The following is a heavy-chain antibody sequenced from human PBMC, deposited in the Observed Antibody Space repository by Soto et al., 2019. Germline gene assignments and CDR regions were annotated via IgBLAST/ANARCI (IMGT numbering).Heavy chain of an antibody. CDR2: IYHSGST. CDR1: GGSISSGGYS. D-gene: IGHD3-22*01. Sequence: PSQTLSLTCAVSGGSISSGGYSWSWIRQPPGKGLEWIGYIYHSGSTYYNPSLKSRVTISVDTAKNQFSLRLSSVTAADTAVYYCTGAYYDITCYSLDPWGQGTSVNV. V-gene: IGHV4-30-2*02. J-gene: IGHJ5*02. CDR3: TGAYYDITCYSLDP.